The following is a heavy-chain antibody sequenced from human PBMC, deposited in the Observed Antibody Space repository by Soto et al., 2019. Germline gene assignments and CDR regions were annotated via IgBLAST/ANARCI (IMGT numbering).Heavy chain of an antibody. J-gene: IGHJ4*02. V-gene: IGHV3-30*18. CDR3: AKDRGYSSSWWGGYYFDY. CDR2: ISYDGSNK. CDR1: GFTFSSYG. Sequence: PGGSLRLSCAASGFTFSSYGMHWVRQAPGKGLEWVAVISYDGSNKYYADSVKGRFTISRDNSKNTLYLQMNSLRAEDTAVYYCAKDRGYSSSWWGGYYFDYWGQGTLVTVSS. D-gene: IGHD6-13*01.